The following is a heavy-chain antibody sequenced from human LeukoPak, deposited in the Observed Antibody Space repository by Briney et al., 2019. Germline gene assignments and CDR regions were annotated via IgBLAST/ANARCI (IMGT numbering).Heavy chain of an antibody. Sequence: PSETLSLTCTVSGDSVSNDRYYWTWIRQSPGKGLGWIAYIRYIGHTNYNPSLDTRVTISLDASKNQLSLRLYSVTAADTATYYCARYNWNTWFDPWGQGALVTVSS. CDR3: ARYNWNTWFDP. J-gene: IGHJ5*02. CDR2: IRYIGHT. D-gene: IGHD1-1*01. CDR1: GDSVSNDRYY. V-gene: IGHV4-61*01.